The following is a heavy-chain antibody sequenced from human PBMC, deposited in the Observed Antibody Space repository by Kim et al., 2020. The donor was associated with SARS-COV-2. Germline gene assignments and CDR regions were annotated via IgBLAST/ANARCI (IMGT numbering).Heavy chain of an antibody. CDR2: ISYDGSNK. Sequence: GGSLRLSCAASGFTFSSYAMHWVRQAPGKGLEWVAVISYDGSNKYYADSVKGRFTISRDNSKNTLYLQMNSLRAEDTAVYYCARDYTHPQFAPNMVRGVMGPNYYYGMDVWGQGTTVTVSS. CDR1: GFTFSSYA. D-gene: IGHD3-10*01. V-gene: IGHV3-30*04. CDR3: ARDYTHPQFAPNMVRGVMGPNYYYGMDV. J-gene: IGHJ6*02.